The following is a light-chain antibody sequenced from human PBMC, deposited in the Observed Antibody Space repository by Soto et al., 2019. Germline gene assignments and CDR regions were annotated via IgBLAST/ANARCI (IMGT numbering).Light chain of an antibody. CDR2: GNN. CDR3: QTYDSALSTYV. Sequence: VLTQPPSVSGAPGQGVTISCTGSGSNIGSASEVHWYQQLPGTAPKLLIFGNNNRPSGVPARFSGSKSGTSASLAIAGLQAEDEADYYCQTYDSALSTYVFGSGTKVTVL. V-gene: IGLV1-40*01. J-gene: IGLJ1*01. CDR1: GSNIGSASE.